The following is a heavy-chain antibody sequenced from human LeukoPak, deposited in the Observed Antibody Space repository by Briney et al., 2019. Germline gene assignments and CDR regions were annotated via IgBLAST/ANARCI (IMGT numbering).Heavy chain of an antibody. J-gene: IGHJ6*02. CDR1: GGSFSGYY. V-gene: IGHV4-34*01. CDR3: ARDRTISFGGYGMDV. Sequence: SETLSLTCAVYGGSFSGYYWSWIRQPPGKGLEWIGEINHSGSTNYNPSLKSRVTISVDTSKNQFSLKLSSVTAADTAVYYCARDRTISFGGYGMDVWGQGTTVTVSS. CDR2: INHSGST. D-gene: IGHD3-10*01.